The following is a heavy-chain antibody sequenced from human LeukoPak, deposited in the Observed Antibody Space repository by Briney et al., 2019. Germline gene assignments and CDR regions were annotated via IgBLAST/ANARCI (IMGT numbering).Heavy chain of an antibody. V-gene: IGHV4-34*01. CDR2: INHSGST. D-gene: IGHD3-10*01. CDR1: GGSSSGYY. Sequence: SETLSLTCAVYGGSSSGYYWSWIRQPPGKGLEWIGEINHSGSTNYNPSLKSRVTISVDTSKNQFSLKLSSVTAADTAVYYCARGSITMVRGPMRTWFDPWGQGTLVTVSS. J-gene: IGHJ5*02. CDR3: ARGSITMVRGPMRTWFDP.